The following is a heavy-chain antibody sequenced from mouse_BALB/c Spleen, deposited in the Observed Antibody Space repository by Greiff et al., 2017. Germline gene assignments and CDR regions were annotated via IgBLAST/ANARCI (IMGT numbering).Heavy chain of an antibody. CDR2: ISSGGSYT. V-gene: IGHV5-9-3*01. D-gene: IGHD1-1*01. CDR3: ARHVLLRNYAMDY. J-gene: IGHJ4*01. CDR1: GFTFSSYA. Sequence: EVKVVESGGGLVKPGGSLKLSCAASGFTFSSYAMSWVRQTPEKRLEWVATISSGGSYTYYPDSVKGRFTISRDNAKNTLYLQMSSLRSEDTAMYYCARHVLLRNYAMDYWGQGTSVTVSS.